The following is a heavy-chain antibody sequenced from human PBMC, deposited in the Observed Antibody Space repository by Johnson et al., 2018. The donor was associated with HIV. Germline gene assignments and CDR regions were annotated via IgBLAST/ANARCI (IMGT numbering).Heavy chain of an antibody. Sequence: VQLVESGGGVVQPGRSLRLSCAASGFSLGSFGMHWVRQAPGKGLEWVAVISYDGSSKEYAGSVKGRFTISRDNSKNTLYLLMNSLRAEDTAVYYCAKHNGNSLYWYAFDIWGQGTMVTVSS. V-gene: IGHV3-30*18. CDR2: ISYDGSSK. J-gene: IGHJ3*02. D-gene: IGHD5/OR15-5a*01. CDR1: GFSLGSFG. CDR3: AKHNGNSLYWYAFDI.